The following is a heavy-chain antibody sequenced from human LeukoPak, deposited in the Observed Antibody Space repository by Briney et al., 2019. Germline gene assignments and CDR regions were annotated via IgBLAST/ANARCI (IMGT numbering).Heavy chain of an antibody. V-gene: IGHV4-34*01. Sequence: SETLSLTCAVYGGSFSHYYWSWIRQSPGMGLEWIGEINDSGTINYNPSLMSRVTISLDKSKNQFSLRLSSATAADTAVDYCARRWNYGRNYYIDVWGKGATVSVSS. CDR3: ARRWNYGRNYYIDV. CDR1: GGSFSHYY. J-gene: IGHJ6*03. D-gene: IGHD1-7*01. CDR2: INDSGTI.